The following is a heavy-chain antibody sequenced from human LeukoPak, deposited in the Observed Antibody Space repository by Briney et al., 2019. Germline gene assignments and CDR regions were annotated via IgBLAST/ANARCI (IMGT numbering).Heavy chain of an antibody. CDR1: GFTFRTYW. CDR3: ARDQGYQLFDP. V-gene: IGHV3-74*01. J-gene: IGHJ5*02. CDR2: INGDGSST. D-gene: IGHD2-2*01. Sequence: PGGSLRLSCAASGFTFRTYWMHWVRQAPGKGLVWVSHINGDGSSTTYADSVKGRFTISRDNAKNTLYLQMNSLRAEDTAVYYCARDQGYQLFDPWGQGTLVTVSS.